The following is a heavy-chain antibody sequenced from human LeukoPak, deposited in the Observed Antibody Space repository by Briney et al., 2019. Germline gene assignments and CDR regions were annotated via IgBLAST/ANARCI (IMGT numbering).Heavy chain of an antibody. D-gene: IGHD5/OR15-5a*01. Sequence: SETLSLTCSVSGGSTSSDYWAWIRQPPGKGLEWIGYMYYTGSTNYNPSLTCRVTISLPTSKNQFSLKLSSVTAADTAVYYCARVSVVYGMDVWGRGTTVTVSS. CDR1: GGSTSSDY. J-gene: IGHJ6*02. CDR2: MYYTGST. CDR3: ARVSVVYGMDV. V-gene: IGHV4-59*01.